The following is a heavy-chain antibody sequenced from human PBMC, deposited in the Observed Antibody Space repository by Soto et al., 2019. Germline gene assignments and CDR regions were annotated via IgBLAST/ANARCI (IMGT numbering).Heavy chain of an antibody. V-gene: IGHV4-34*01. Sequence: PSETLSLTCTVVGDSLRGQSWNRSRQSSGKGLEWIGELDQSGGTNYNPSLQSPAIISDGTSKNQLSLTLTGLTAADTAVCCRAREDSYGWSGETLEAWDQGTTVTVSS. CDR2: LDQSGGT. CDR3: AREDSYGWSGETLEA. CDR1: GDSLRGQS. J-gene: IGHJ6*02. D-gene: IGHD3-16*01.